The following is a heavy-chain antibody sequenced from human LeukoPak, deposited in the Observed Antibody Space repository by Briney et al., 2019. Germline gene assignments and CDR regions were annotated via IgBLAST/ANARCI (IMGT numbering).Heavy chain of an antibody. J-gene: IGHJ6*02. CDR2: INPNSGGT. D-gene: IGHD3-22*01. Sequence: ASVKVSFKASGYTFTGYYMHWVRQAPGQGLEWMGWINPNSGGTNYAQKFQGWVTMTRDTSISTAYMELSRLRSDDTAVYYCARGYYYDSSGYYGKYYYYGMDVWGQGTTVTVSS. V-gene: IGHV1-2*04. CDR1: GYTFTGYY. CDR3: ARGYYYDSSGYYGKYYYYGMDV.